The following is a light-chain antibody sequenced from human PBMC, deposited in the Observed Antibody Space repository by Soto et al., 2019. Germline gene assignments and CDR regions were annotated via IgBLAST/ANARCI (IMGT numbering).Light chain of an antibody. CDR1: QSVSSN. Sequence: EIALTQSPATLSVSPGERATLYSTASQSVSSNLAWYQQKPGQATRLLIYGASTRATGIPDRVSGSGSGTEVTLTISSLQSEDFAVYYCQQYNNWPLTFGGGTKVDIK. V-gene: IGKV3-15*01. CDR2: GAS. CDR3: QQYNNWPLT. J-gene: IGKJ4*01.